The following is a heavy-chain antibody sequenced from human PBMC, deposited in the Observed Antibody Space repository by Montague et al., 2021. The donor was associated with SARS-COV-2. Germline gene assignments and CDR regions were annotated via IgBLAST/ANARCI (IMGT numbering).Heavy chain of an antibody. D-gene: IGHD2-15*01. Sequence: SETLSLTCTVSGLSISSSYWSWIRQAPGKGLEWIGYIYDSESTNYNPSLQSRVTISVDTSKNQFSLKLSSLTTADTAVYYYARDGNRWSALRYWGQGTLVTVSS. J-gene: IGHJ4*02. V-gene: IGHV4-59*01. CDR3: ARDGNRWSALRY. CDR1: GLSISSSY. CDR2: IYDSEST.